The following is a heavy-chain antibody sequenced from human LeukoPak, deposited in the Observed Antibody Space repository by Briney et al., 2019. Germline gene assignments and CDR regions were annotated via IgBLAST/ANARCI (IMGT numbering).Heavy chain of an antibody. CDR1: GFTFSSYA. V-gene: IGHV3-30*04. D-gene: IGHD3-3*01. J-gene: IGHJ4*02. Sequence: GGSLRLSCAASGFTFSSYAMHWVRQAPGKGLEWVAVISYDGSNKYYADSVKGRSTISRDNAKNSLYLQMNSLRAEDTAVYYCARDAGGEDFWSGYYTGYFDYWGQGTLVTVSS. CDR2: ISYDGSNK. CDR3: ARDAGGEDFWSGYYTGYFDY.